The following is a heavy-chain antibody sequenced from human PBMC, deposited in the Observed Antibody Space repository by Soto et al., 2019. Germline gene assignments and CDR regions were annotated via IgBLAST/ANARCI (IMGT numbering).Heavy chain of an antibody. CDR1: GFTFTSYA. V-gene: IGHV3-23*01. J-gene: IGHJ4*02. Sequence: GGSLRLSCAASGFTFTSYALSWVRQAPGKGLEWVSAISGSGGSTYYADSVKGRFTFSRDNSKNTLFLQMNSLRAEATAVYYCAKSLRPYDFWSGYFYWGQGTLVTVSS. CDR3: AKSLRPYDFWSGYFY. D-gene: IGHD3-3*01. CDR2: ISGSGGST.